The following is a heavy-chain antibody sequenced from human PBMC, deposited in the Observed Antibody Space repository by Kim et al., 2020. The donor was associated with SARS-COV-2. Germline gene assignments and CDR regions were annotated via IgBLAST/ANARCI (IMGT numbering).Heavy chain of an antibody. J-gene: IGHJ4*02. Sequence: GSLRLSCAASGFTFSPYWMTWVRQAPGKGLEWVANIRADGGDIYYADSVKGRFTISRDNARNSLYLQMSSLRAEDTAVYYCARDSTWHRFDSWGQGALV. CDR3: ARDSTWHRFDS. V-gene: IGHV3-7*05. CDR1: GFTFSPYW. D-gene: IGHD2-2*01. CDR2: IRADGGDI.